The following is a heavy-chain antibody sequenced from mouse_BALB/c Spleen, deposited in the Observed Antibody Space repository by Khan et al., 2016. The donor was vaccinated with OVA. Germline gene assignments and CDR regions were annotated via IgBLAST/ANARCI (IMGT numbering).Heavy chain of an antibody. CDR2: INPSNGRT. CDR1: GYTFTSYW. V-gene: IGHV1S81*02. D-gene: IGHD2-10*02. CDR3: ARGGYGSLAY. Sequence: VQLQQPGAELVKPGASVKLSCKASGYTFTSYWMHWVKRRPGQGLEWIGEINPSNGRTYDNEKFKSKATLTVDKSSSTAYMQLSSLTSEDSAVYYCARGGYGSLAYWGQGTLVTVSA. J-gene: IGHJ3*01.